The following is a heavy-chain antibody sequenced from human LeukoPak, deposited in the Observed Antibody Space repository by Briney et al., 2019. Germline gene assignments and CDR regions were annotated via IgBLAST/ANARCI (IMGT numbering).Heavy chain of an antibody. CDR1: GFTLSSYS. J-gene: IGHJ6*03. CDR2: INSGSNTI. V-gene: IGHV3-48*01. D-gene: IGHD3-16*01. CDR3: ARETSQKGAHYMDV. Sequence: GGSLRLSCAASGFTLSSYSMNWVRQAPGKGLEWVSYINSGSNTIYYADSVKGRFTISRDNAKSSLYLQMNSLRAEDTAVYYCARETSQKGAHYMDVWGKGTTVTISS.